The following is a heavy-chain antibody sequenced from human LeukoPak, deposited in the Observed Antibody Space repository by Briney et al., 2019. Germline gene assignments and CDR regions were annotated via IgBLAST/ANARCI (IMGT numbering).Heavy chain of an antibody. CDR2: IYSGGST. CDR3: ARGSEEGIVVVPYFDY. J-gene: IGHJ4*02. D-gene: IGHD3-22*01. Sequence: PGGSLRLSCAASGFTVSSNYMSWVRQAPGKGLEWVSVIYSGGSTYYADSVKGRFTISRDNSKNTLYLQMNSLRAEDTAVYYCARGSEEGIVVVPYFDYWGQGTLVTVSS. CDR1: GFTVSSNY. V-gene: IGHV3-53*01.